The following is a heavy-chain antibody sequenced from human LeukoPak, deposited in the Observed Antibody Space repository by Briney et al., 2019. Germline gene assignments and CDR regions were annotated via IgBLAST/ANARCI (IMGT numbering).Heavy chain of an antibody. CDR2: IYYSGNT. Sequence: SETLSLTCTVSGGSISSSSYYWGWIRQPPGKGLEWIGSIYYSGNTYYNPSLKSRVTISVDTSKNQFSLKLSSVTAADTAVYYCARAGHCGGDCYPGSYYYYYMDVWGKGTTVTVSS. J-gene: IGHJ6*03. D-gene: IGHD2-21*02. CDR1: GGSISSSSYY. V-gene: IGHV4-39*07. CDR3: ARAGHCGGDCYPGSYYYYYMDV.